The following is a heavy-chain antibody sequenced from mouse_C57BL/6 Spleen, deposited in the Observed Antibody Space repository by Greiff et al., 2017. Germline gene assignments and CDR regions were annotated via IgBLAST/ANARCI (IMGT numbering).Heavy chain of an antibody. CDR2: IDPETGGP. D-gene: IGHD2-3*01. Sequence: LMESGAELVRPGASVTLSCKASGYTFTDYEMHWVKQTPVHGLEWIGAIDPETGGPAYNQKFKGKAILTADKSSSTAYMELRSLTSEDSAVYYCTREKGLLRPFAYWGQGTLVTVSA. J-gene: IGHJ3*01. CDR3: TREKGLLRPFAY. V-gene: IGHV1-15*01. CDR1: GYTFTDYE.